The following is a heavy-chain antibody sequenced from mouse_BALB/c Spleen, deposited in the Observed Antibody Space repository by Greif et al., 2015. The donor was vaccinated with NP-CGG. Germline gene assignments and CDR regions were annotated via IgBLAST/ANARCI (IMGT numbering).Heavy chain of an antibody. CDR1: GSNIKDTY. CDR3: ASPYYRYDRGFAY. Sequence: VQLKQSGAELVKPGASVKLSCTASGSNIKDTYMHWVKQRPEQGLEWIGRIDPANGNTKYDPKFQGKATITADTSSNTAYLQLSSLTSEDTAVYYCASPYYRYDRGFAYWGQGTLVTVSA. J-gene: IGHJ3*01. CDR2: IDPANGNT. V-gene: IGHV14-3*02. D-gene: IGHD2-14*01.